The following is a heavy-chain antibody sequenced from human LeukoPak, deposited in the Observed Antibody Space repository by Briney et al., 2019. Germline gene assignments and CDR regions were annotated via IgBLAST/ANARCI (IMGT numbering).Heavy chain of an antibody. CDR2: IYYSGST. CDR3: ARNRYYYGSGNYGVPNWFDP. J-gene: IGHJ5*02. CDR1: GGSISSSSYY. V-gene: IGHV4-39*01. Sequence: SETLSLTCTVSGGSISSSSYYWGWIRQPPGKGLEWIGSIYYSGSTYYNPSLKSRVTISADTSKNQFSLKLNSVTAADTAVYYCARNRYYYGSGNYGVPNWFDPWGQGTLVTVSS. D-gene: IGHD3-10*01.